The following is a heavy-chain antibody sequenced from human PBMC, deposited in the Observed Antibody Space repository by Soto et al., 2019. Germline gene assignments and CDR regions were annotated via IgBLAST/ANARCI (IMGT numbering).Heavy chain of an antibody. Sequence: QVQLVESGGGVVQPGRSLRLSCAASGFTFSAYTMHWVRQPPGKGLEWVAVISYDGNNERYTDAVKGRFTASRDNSKSTLYLQMNSLKSEDTAVYYCARDGYSGRSDGFDIWGQGTMVTVSS. D-gene: IGHD1-26*01. CDR2: ISYDGNNE. J-gene: IGHJ3*02. CDR3: ARDGYSGRSDGFDI. CDR1: GFTFSAYT. V-gene: IGHV3-30-3*01.